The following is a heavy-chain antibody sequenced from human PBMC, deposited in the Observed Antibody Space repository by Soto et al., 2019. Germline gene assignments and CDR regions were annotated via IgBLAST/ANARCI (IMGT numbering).Heavy chain of an antibody. CDR3: AGPDFGDYWYFDL. Sequence: QDQLVQSGAEVKKPGSSVKVSCKASGGTFSSHTFSWVRQAPGQGLEWMGRIIPALGTATYAQKFQGRVTITADESATTVYMELHSLRSEDTAVYYCAGPDFGDYWYFDLWGRGPLVTVSS. CDR2: IIPALGTA. CDR1: GGTFSSHT. V-gene: IGHV1-69*08. J-gene: IGHJ2*01. D-gene: IGHD4-17*01.